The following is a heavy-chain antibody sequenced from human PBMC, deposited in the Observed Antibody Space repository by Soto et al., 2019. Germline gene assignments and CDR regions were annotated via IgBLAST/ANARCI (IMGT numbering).Heavy chain of an antibody. J-gene: IGHJ4*02. CDR1: GFTFSNAW. CDR3: TALYSSSWYYFDY. Sequence: GGSLRLSCAASGFTFSNAWMNWVRQAPGKGLERVGRIKSKTDGGTTDYAAPVKGRFTISRDDSKNTLYLQMNSLKTEDTAVYYCTALYSSSWYYFDYWGQGTLVTVSS. CDR2: IKSKTDGGTT. D-gene: IGHD6-13*01. V-gene: IGHV3-15*07.